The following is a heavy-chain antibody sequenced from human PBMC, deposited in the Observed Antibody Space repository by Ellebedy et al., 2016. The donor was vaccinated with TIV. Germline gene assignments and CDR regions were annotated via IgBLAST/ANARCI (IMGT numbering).Heavy chain of an antibody. V-gene: IGHV4-39*01. CDR2: IYYSGST. D-gene: IGHD3-9*01. Sequence: MPSETLSLTCTVSGGSISSSSYYRGWIRQPPGKGLEWIGSIYYSGSTYYNPSLKSRVTISVDTSKNQFSLKLSSVTAADTAVYYCARSNYDIVTGYYHFDYWGQGTLVTVSS. CDR3: ARSNYDIVTGYYHFDY. CDR1: GGSISSSSYY. J-gene: IGHJ4*02.